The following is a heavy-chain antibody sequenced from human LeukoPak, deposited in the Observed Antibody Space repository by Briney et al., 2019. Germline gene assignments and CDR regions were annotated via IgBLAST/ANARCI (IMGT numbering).Heavy chain of an antibody. CDR2: IYYSGST. CDR1: GGSISSYY. CDR3: ARARVWGQSIDY. V-gene: IGHV4-59*01. J-gene: IGHJ4*02. D-gene: IGHD5/OR15-5a*01. Sequence: SETLSLTCTVSGGSISSYYWSWIRQPPGKGLEWIGYIYYSGSTNYNPSLKSRVTISVDTSKNQFSLKLSSVTAADTAVYYCARARVWGQSIDYWGQGTLVTVSS.